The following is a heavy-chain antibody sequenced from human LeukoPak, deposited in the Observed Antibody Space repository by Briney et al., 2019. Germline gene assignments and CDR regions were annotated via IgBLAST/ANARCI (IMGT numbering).Heavy chain of an antibody. D-gene: IGHD5-18*01. CDR2: ISSSSSYI. Sequence: GGSLRLSCAASGFTFSSYSMNWVRQAPGKGLEWVSSISSSSSYIYYADSVKGRFTISRDNAKNSLYLQMNSLRAEDTAVYYCARNTAMVADGLGYWGQGTLVTVSS. J-gene: IGHJ4*02. CDR1: GFTFSSYS. CDR3: ARNTAMVADGLGY. V-gene: IGHV3-21*01.